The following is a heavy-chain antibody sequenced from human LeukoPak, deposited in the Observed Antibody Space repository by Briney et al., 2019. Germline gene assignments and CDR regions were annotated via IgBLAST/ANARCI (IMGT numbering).Heavy chain of an antibody. CDR2: IKQDGSEK. CDR3: AKDRNIVVVPARSTDWFDP. D-gene: IGHD2-2*01. Sequence: PGGSLRLSCAASGFTFSRYWMTWVRQAPGKGLEWVANIKQDGSEKYYVDSVKGRFTISRDNAKNSLYLQMNSLRAEDTAVYYCAKDRNIVVVPARSTDWFDPWGQGTLVTVSS. J-gene: IGHJ5*02. V-gene: IGHV3-7*03. CDR1: GFTFSRYW.